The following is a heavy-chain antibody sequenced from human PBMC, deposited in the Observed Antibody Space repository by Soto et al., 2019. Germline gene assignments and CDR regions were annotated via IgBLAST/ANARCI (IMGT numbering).Heavy chain of an antibody. J-gene: IGHJ4*02. D-gene: IGHD3-22*01. Sequence: GASVKVSCKASGGTFSSYAISWVRQAPGQGLEWMGGIIPIFGTANYAQKFQGRVTITADESTSTAYMELSSLRSEDTAVYYCAINPRSSMIVVFPLDYWGQGTLVTVSS. CDR1: GGTFSSYA. CDR2: IIPIFGTA. CDR3: AINPRSSMIVVFPLDY. V-gene: IGHV1-69*13.